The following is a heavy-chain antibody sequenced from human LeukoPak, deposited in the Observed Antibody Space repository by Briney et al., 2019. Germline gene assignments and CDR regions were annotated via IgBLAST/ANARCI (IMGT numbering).Heavy chain of an antibody. CDR2: FDPEDGET. CDR1: GYTLTELS. CDR3: ARDGDYVWGSYRYSDVFDI. Sequence: GASVKVSCKVSGYTLTELSMHWVRQAPGKGLEWMGGFDPEDGETIYAQKLQGRVTMTTDTSTSTAYMELRSLRSDDTAVYYCARDGDYVWGSYRYSDVFDIWGQGTMVTVSS. J-gene: IGHJ3*02. D-gene: IGHD3-16*02. V-gene: IGHV1-24*01.